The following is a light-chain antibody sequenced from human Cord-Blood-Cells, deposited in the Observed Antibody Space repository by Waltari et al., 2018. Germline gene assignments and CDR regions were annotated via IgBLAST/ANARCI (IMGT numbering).Light chain of an antibody. J-gene: IGKJ4*01. CDR1: QSISSY. CDR3: QQSYSTPRT. V-gene: IGKV1-39*01. Sequence: DLKMTQSPSSLSASVGHRVTITCRASQSISSYLNWYQQKPGKAPKLLIYAASSLQSGVPSRFSGSGSGTDFTLTISSLQPEDFATYYCQQSYSTPRTFGGGTKVEIK. CDR2: AAS.